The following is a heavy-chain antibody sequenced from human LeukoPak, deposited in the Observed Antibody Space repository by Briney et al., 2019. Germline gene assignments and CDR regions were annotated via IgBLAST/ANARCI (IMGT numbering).Heavy chain of an antibody. Sequence: SHTLSLTCTVSGGSVSSGDYYWSWIRQPPGKGLEWIGYIYYSGSTYYNPSLKSRVTISVDTSKNQFSLKLSSVTAADTAVYYCARDYYGSGSLRYFDLWGRGTLVTVSS. CDR1: GGSVSSGDYY. D-gene: IGHD3-10*01. CDR2: IYYSGST. V-gene: IGHV4-30-4*01. J-gene: IGHJ2*01. CDR3: ARDYYGSGSLRYFDL.